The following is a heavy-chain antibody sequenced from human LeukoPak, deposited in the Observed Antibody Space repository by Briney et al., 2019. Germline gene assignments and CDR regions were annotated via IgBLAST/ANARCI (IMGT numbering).Heavy chain of an antibody. CDR2: ISGSGGST. Sequence: GGSLRLSCAASGFTFTSYAMTWVRQAPGKGLEWVSVISGSGGSTYYADSAKGRFTLSRDNSENTLHLQMNSLRAEDTAVYYCAKSIGGVVVVAADYWGQGTLVTVSS. CDR3: AKSIGGVVVVAADY. J-gene: IGHJ4*02. D-gene: IGHD2-15*01. V-gene: IGHV3-23*01. CDR1: GFTFTSYA.